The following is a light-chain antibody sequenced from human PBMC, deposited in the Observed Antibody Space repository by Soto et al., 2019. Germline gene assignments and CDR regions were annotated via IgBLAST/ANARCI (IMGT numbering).Light chain of an antibody. Sequence: EIVLTQSPATLSLSPGERATLSCRASQSVSSYLAWYQQKPGQAPRLLIYDASNGATGIPARFSGSGSGTDFTLTISSLEPEDFALYYCQQRSNWPYTFGQGTKLEIK. CDR2: DAS. J-gene: IGKJ2*01. V-gene: IGKV3-11*01. CDR1: QSVSSY. CDR3: QQRSNWPYT.